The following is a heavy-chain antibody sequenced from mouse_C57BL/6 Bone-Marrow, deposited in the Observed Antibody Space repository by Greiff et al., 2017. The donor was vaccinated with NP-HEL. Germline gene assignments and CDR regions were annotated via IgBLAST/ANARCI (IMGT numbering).Heavy chain of an antibody. CDR3: ARDYYGSRNYAMDY. CDR1: GYTFTDYN. V-gene: IGHV1-18*01. D-gene: IGHD1-1*01. J-gene: IGHJ4*01. Sequence: VQLQQSGPELVKPGASVKIPCKASGYTFTDYNMDWVKQSPGKSLEWIGDINPNNGGTIYNQKFKGQATLTVDKSSSKAYMELRSLTSEDTAVYYCARDYYGSRNYAMDYWGQGTSVTVSS. CDR2: INPNNGGT.